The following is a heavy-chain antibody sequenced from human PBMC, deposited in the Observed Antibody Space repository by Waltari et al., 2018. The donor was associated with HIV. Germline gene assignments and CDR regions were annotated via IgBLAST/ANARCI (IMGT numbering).Heavy chain of an antibody. J-gene: IGHJ4*02. CDR2: IKQDGSEK. Sequence: EVQLVESGGGLVQHGGSLRLSCAASGFTFSSSCLGWVRQAPGKGLGWVANIKQDGSEKYYVDSVKGRFTISRDNAKNSLYLQMNSLRAEDTAVYYCATSRTFDYWGQGTLVTVSS. CDR1: GFTFSSSC. V-gene: IGHV3-7*01. CDR3: ATSRTFDY.